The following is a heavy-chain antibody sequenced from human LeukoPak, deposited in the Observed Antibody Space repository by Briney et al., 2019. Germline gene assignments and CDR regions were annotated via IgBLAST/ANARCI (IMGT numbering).Heavy chain of an antibody. CDR3: AKDAEFGTRRYYYYYGMDV. CDR1: GFTFSTYW. V-gene: IGHV3-7*01. D-gene: IGHD3-10*01. CDR2: INPGGSEK. J-gene: IGHJ6*02. Sequence: PGGALRLSCAASGFTFSTYWMAWLRQAPGKGLEWVANINPGGSEKYYADSVKGRFTIFRDDAKNSLYLQVDSLRAEDTAVYYCAKDAEFGTRRYYYYYGMDVWGQGTTVTVSS.